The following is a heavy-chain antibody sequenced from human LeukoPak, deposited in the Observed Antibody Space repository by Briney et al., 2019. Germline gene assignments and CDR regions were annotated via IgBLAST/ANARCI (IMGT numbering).Heavy chain of an antibody. J-gene: IGHJ6*03. CDR1: GGTLSSFA. CDR3: ARDVRVKQQLTIRGSDYFYYMDV. CDR2: IIPIFGTA. Sequence: SVKVSCKASGGTLSSFALSWVRQAPGQALEWMGGIIPIFGTANYAQKFQGRDTIYSDASTSTDYMELSSLRSEDTAVYYCARDVRVKQQLTIRGSDYFYYMDVWGNGTTVIVSS. D-gene: IGHD6-13*01. V-gene: IGHV1-69*01.